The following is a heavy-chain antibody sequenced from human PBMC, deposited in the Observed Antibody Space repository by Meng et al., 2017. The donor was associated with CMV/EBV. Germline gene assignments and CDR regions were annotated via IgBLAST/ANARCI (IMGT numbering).Heavy chain of an antibody. D-gene: IGHD3-9*01. CDR2: INPNSGNT. Sequence: ASVKVSCKASGYSFSSYDINWVRQAAGQGLEWMGYINPNSGNTGYAQKFQGRVSIIRDTSISTAYMELSPLRSDDTAIYYCATTGTRRYFQHWGQGTVVTVSS. J-gene: IGHJ4*02. V-gene: IGHV1-8*03. CDR3: ATTGTRRYFQH. CDR1: GYSFSSYD.